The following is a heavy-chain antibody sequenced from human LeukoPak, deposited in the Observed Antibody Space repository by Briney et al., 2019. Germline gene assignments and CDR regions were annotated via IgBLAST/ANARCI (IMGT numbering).Heavy chain of an antibody. D-gene: IGHD1-26*01. CDR2: INRSGST. J-gene: IGHJ4*02. V-gene: IGHV4-34*01. Sequence: SETLSLSCAGYGVSFSGYYWSWLRQPPGKGLEWICEINRSGSTNYNPSLQSRVTISVDTSKNQSSLELSSVTAADTAVYYCARKGRGSYLYYFDYWGQGALVTVSS. CDR3: ARKGRGSYLYYFDY. CDR1: GVSFSGYY.